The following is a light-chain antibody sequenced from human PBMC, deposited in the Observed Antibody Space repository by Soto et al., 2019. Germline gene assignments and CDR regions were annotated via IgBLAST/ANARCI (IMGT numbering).Light chain of an antibody. Sequence: DIQMTQSPSSLSASVGDRVTITCRASQSVGVYLNWYQQKPGKAPKVLIYAASSLQSVVPSRFSGSGSGTDFTLTISSLQAEDFATYYCQQSYTTPWTFGQGTEVEIK. J-gene: IGKJ1*01. CDR1: QSVGVY. CDR3: QQSYTTPWT. CDR2: AAS. V-gene: IGKV1-39*01.